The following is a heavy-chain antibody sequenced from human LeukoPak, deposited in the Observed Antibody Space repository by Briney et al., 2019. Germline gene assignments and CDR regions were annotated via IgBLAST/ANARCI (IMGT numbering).Heavy chain of an antibody. CDR1: GGSISSYY. CDR2: IYTSGST. CDR3: ARDLYTSGSSHYYYYMAV. V-gene: IGHV4-4*07. J-gene: IGHJ6*03. D-gene: IGHD3-10*01. Sequence: PAVTLSLTCTVSGGSISSYYWSWIRQPAGKGLEWIGRIYTSGSTNYNPSLKSRVTISVDKSKNQFSLKLSSVTAADTAVYYCARDLYTSGSSHYYYYMAVWGNGTTVTVSS.